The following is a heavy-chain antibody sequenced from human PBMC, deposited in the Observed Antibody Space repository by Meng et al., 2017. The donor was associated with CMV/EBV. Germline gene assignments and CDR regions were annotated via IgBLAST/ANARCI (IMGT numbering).Heavy chain of an antibody. CDR1: GFTFSSYW. CDR3: AKVKFWSGPSDA. Sequence: GESLKISCAASGFTFSSYWMHWVRQAPGKGLVWVSRINSDGSSTSYADSVKGRFTISRDNAKNTLYLQMNSLRAEDTAVYYCAKVKFWSGPSDAWGQGTTVTVSS. CDR2: INSDGSST. V-gene: IGHV3-74*01. D-gene: IGHD3-3*01. J-gene: IGHJ6*02.